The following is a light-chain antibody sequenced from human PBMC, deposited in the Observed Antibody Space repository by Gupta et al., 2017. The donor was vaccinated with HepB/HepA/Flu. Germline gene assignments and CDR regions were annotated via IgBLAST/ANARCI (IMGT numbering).Light chain of an antibody. CDR3: KQRYSTPWT. CDR1: QSISSY. J-gene: IGKJ1*01. Sequence: DIQMSQSTSSLSASVGDRVTITCRASQSISSYLNWYQQKPGKAPKLLIYAASSLQSGVPARFSGSGSGTDFTLTISSLQPEDFATYYCKQRYSTPWTFGQGTKVEIK. CDR2: AAS. V-gene: IGKV1-39*01.